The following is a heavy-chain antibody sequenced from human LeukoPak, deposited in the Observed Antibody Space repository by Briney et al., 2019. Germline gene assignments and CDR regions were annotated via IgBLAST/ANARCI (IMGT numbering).Heavy chain of an antibody. CDR3: ARSRIQLWFDY. V-gene: IGHV1-69*04. CDR2: IIPILGIA. CDR1: GGTFSSYA. J-gene: IGHJ4*02. Sequence: GSSVKVSCKASGGTFSSYAISWVRQAPGQGLERMGRIIPILGIANYAQKFQGRVTITADKSTSTAYMELSSLRSEDTAVYYCARSRIQLWFDYWGQGTLVTVSS. D-gene: IGHD5-18*01.